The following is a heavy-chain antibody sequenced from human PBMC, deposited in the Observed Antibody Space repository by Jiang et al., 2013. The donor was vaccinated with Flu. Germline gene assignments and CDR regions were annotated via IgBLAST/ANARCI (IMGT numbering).Heavy chain of an antibody. D-gene: IGHD6-19*01. V-gene: IGHV3-23*04. Sequence: VQLVESGGGLVQPGGSLRLSCAASGFTFSDYAMTWVRQAPGKGLEWVSAISGSGGSTYYADSVKGRFAISRDNSKNTLYLQMNSLRADDTAVYYCANPKGGSGWGCDYWGQGTLVTVSS. CDR2: ISGSGGST. CDR1: GFTFSDYA. J-gene: IGHJ4*02. CDR3: ANPKGGSGWGCDY.